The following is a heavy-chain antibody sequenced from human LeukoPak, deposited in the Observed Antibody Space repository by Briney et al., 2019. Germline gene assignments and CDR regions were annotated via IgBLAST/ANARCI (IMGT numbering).Heavy chain of an antibody. CDR2: IYYSGST. Sequence: SETLSLTCTVSGGFVSSGSYYWSWIRQPPGKGLEWIGYIYYSGSTNYNPSLKSRVTISVDTSKNQFSLKLSSVTAADTAVYYCARGNYSSGTFDYWGQGTLVTVSS. CDR3: ARGNYSSGTFDY. V-gene: IGHV4-61*01. D-gene: IGHD6-19*01. J-gene: IGHJ4*02. CDR1: GGFVSSGSYY.